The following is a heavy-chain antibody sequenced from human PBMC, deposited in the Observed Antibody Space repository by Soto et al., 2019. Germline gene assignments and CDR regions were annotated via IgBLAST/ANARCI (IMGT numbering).Heavy chain of an antibody. CDR3: SVTIFGVVINRLDY. Sequence: SVKVSCKASGGTFSSYAISWVRQAPGQGLEWMGGIIPIFGTANYAQKFQGRVTITADKSTSTAYMELSSLRSEDTAVYYCSVTIFGVVINRLDYWGQGTLVTVSS. D-gene: IGHD3-3*01. CDR1: GGTFSSYA. CDR2: IIPIFGTA. J-gene: IGHJ4*02. V-gene: IGHV1-69*06.